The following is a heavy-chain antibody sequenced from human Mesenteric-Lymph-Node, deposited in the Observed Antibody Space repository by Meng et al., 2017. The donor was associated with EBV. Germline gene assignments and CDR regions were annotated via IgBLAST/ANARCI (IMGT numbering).Heavy chain of an antibody. Sequence: VQLVESGGGLVQPGGSLGLSCAASGFRFSDYSMVWVRQAPGKGLVWVSYISQDGSITSYVDSVKGRFTISRDNAKNTLFLQMNSLGVDDTAMYYCTRNGDGLALWGRGTLVTVSS. D-gene: IGHD3-10*01. J-gene: IGHJ2*01. CDR3: TRNGDGLAL. CDR2: ISQDGSIT. CDR1: GFRFSDYS. V-gene: IGHV3-74*01.